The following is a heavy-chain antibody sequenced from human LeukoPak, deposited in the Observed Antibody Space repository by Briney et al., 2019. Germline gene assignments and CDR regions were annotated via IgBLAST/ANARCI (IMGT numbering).Heavy chain of an antibody. CDR3: AIGGSYGSGS. Sequence: GGSLRLSCAASGFPFANTWMHWVRQAPGKGLGWVSLINNDGSARSYADSVKGRFTISRDNAKNTVYLQMNSLRAEDTAVYYCAIGGSYGSGSWGQGSLVTVSS. J-gene: IGHJ4*02. CDR2: INNDGSAR. V-gene: IGHV3-74*01. D-gene: IGHD3-10*01. CDR1: GFPFANTW.